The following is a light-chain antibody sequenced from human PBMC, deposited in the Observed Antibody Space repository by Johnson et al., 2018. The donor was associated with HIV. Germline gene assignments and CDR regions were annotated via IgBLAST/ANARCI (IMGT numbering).Light chain of an antibody. CDR2: DNN. J-gene: IGLJ1*01. CDR1: SSNIGNNY. CDR3: GTWDSSLSAYV. Sequence: QLVLTQPPSVSAAPGQKVTISCSGSSSNIGNNYVSWYQQLPRTAPKLLIYDNNKRPSGIPDRFSGSKSGTSATLGITGLQTGDEADYYCGTWDSSLSAYVFGTGTKVTVL. V-gene: IGLV1-51*01.